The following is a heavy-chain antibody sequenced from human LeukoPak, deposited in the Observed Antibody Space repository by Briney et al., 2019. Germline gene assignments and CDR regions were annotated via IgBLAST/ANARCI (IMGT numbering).Heavy chain of an antibody. CDR1: GYTLTELS. D-gene: IGHD3-22*01. V-gene: IGHV1-24*01. J-gene: IGHJ4*02. CDR3: ATSPPPVYDSSGYSY. Sequence: ASVKVSCKVSGYTLTELSMHWVRQAPGKGLEWMGGFDPEDGETIYAQKFQGRVTMTEDTSTDTAYIELSSLRSEDTAVYYCATSPPPVYDSSGYSYWGQGTLVTVSS. CDR2: FDPEDGET.